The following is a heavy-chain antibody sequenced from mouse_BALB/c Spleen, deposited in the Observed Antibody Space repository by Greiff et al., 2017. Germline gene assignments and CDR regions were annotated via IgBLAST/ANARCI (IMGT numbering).Heavy chain of an antibody. D-gene: IGHD2-4*01. CDR1: GYTFSSYW. Sequence: VKLMESGAELMKPGASVKISCKATGYTFSSYWIEWVKQRPGHGLEWIGEILPGSGSTNYNEKFKGKSTFTADTSSNTAYMQLSSLTSEDSAVYYCARSLYDYDGAWFAYWGQGTLVTVSA. V-gene: IGHV1-9*01. CDR2: ILPGSGST. CDR3: ARSLYDYDGAWFAY. J-gene: IGHJ3*01.